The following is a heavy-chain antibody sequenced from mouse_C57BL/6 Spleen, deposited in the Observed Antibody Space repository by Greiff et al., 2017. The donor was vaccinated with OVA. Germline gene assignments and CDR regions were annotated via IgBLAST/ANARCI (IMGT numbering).Heavy chain of an antibody. Sequence: EVKLQESGPGLVKPSQSLSLTCSVTGYSITSGYYWNWIRQFPGNKLEWMGYISYDGSNNYNPSLKNRISITRDTSKNQFFLKLNSVTTEDTATYSCARGGSSPYWYFDVWGTGTTVTVSS. J-gene: IGHJ1*03. D-gene: IGHD1-1*01. V-gene: IGHV3-6*01. CDR2: ISYDGSN. CDR3: ARGGSSPYWYFDV. CDR1: GYSITSGYY.